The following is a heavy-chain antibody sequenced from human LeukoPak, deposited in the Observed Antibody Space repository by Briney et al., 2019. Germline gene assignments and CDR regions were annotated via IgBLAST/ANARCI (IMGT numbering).Heavy chain of an antibody. V-gene: IGHV5-51*01. J-gene: IGHJ6*02. Sequence: GESMKICCTGSGYSFTSYWNGWVRQMAGKGLEWMGIIYPGDSDTRYSPSFQGQVTISADKSISTAYLQWSSLKAPDTAMYYCARGHGMDVWGQGTTVTVSS. CDR3: ARGHGMDV. CDR1: GYSFTSYW. CDR2: IYPGDSDT.